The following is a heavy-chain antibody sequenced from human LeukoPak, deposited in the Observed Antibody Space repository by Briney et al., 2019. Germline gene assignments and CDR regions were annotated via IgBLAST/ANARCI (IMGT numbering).Heavy chain of an antibody. J-gene: IGHJ4*02. CDR3: AKGEGSSGWIQFDY. V-gene: IGHV3-23*01. Sequence: QPGGSLRLSCAASGFTFSNYGMSWVRQAPGKGLEWVSAISGRGGSTYYADSVKGRFTTSRDNSKNTLYLQMNSLRAEDTAVYYCAKGEGSSGWIQFDYWGQGTLVTVSS. D-gene: IGHD6-19*01. CDR1: GFTFSNYG. CDR2: ISGRGGST.